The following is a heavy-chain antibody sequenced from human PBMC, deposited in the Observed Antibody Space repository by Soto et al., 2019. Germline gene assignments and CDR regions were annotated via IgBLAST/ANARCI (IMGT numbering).Heavy chain of an antibody. CDR3: AKETTSSSGWSLDYYDGMDV. Sequence: QVQLVESGGGVVQPGRSLRLSCAASGFTFSSYGMHWVRQAPGKGLEWVAVISYDGSNKYYADSVKGRFTISRDNSKNTLYLQMNSLRAEDTAVYYCAKETTSSSGWSLDYYDGMDVWGQGTTVTVSS. J-gene: IGHJ6*02. V-gene: IGHV3-30*18. CDR2: ISYDGSNK. D-gene: IGHD6-19*01. CDR1: GFTFSSYG.